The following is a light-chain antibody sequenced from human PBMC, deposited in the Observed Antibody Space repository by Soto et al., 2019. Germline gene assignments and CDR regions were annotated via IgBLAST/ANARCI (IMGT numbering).Light chain of an antibody. CDR2: GAS. J-gene: IGKJ2*01. CDR3: QQYHNWPPQYT. V-gene: IGKV3-15*01. CDR1: QSVASN. Sequence: EILMTQSPASLSVSPVDGATLSCSASQSVASNVAWYQQRPGQGPRLLIHGASTRAVGVPARFSGSGSGTDFTLTISSLQSEDFAVYYCQQYHNWPPQYTFGQGTKRQIK.